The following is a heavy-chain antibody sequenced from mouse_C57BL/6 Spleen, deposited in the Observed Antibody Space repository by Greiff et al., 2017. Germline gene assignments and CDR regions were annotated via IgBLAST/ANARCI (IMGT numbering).Heavy chain of an antibody. CDR1: GYTFTSYW. D-gene: IGHD3-2*02. CDR2: INPSDSET. J-gene: IGHJ3*01. Sequence: QVQLQQPGAELVRPGSSVKLSCKASGYTFTSYWMHWVKQRPIQGLEWIGNINPSDSETHYNQKFKDKATLTVDKSSSTAYMQLSSLTSVDSAVYYCARSRQLRLPGYWGQGTMVTVSA. V-gene: IGHV1-52*01. CDR3: ARSRQLRLPGY.